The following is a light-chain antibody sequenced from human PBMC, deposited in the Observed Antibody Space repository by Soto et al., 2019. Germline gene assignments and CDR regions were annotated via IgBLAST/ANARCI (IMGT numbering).Light chain of an antibody. CDR3: QQYGSSPLT. V-gene: IGKV3-20*01. CDR1: QSVRSSF. CDR2: GAA. J-gene: IGKJ4*01. Sequence: EIGLTQSPGTLSLSPGERATLSCRASQSVRSSFLAWYQQKPGQAPRLLIYGAAYRATGIPDRFSGSGSGTDFTLTISRLEPEYFVVYYCQQYGSSPLTFGGGTKVDIK.